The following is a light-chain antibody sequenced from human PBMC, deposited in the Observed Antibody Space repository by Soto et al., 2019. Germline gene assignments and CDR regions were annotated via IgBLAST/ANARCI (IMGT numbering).Light chain of an antibody. J-gene: IGKJ5*01. Sequence: EMVMTQSPATLSVSPGERATLSCRASQSVSSKLAWYQQKPGQAPRLLIYDTSTRATGIPARFSGSGSGTEFTLTISSLQSEDFAVYYCQQYSNWPPITFGQGTRLAI. CDR1: QSVSSK. CDR2: DTS. V-gene: IGKV3-15*01. CDR3: QQYSNWPPIT.